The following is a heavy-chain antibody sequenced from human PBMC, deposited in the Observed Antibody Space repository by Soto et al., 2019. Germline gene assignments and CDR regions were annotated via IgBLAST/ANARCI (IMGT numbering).Heavy chain of an antibody. Sequence: GGSLRLTCAASGFTFSTYTMNWVRKAPGKGLEWISSISSGSSYIYYAGSVKGRCTISRDNAKNSLFLQMNSLRADDTAVYYCARDILSGGAYPDTWGQGTKVTVSS. J-gene: IGHJ5*02. D-gene: IGHD3-10*01. V-gene: IGHV3-21*01. CDR3: ARDILSGGAYPDT. CDR1: GFTFSTYT. CDR2: ISSGSSYI.